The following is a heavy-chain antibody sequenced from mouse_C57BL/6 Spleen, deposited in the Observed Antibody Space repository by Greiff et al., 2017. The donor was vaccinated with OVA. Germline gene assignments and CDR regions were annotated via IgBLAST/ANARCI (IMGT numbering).Heavy chain of an antibody. V-gene: IGHV1-42*01. J-gene: IGHJ1*03. CDR3: ARRGYYYGSSSLWYFDV. D-gene: IGHD1-1*01. CDR1: GYSFTGYY. CDR2: INPSTGGT. Sequence: EVQLQQSGPELVKPGASVKISCKASGYSFTGYYMNWVKQSPEKSLEWIGEINPSTGGTTYNQKFKAKATLTVDKSSSTAYMQLKSLTSEDSAVYYCARRGYYYGSSSLWYFDVWGTGTTVTVSS.